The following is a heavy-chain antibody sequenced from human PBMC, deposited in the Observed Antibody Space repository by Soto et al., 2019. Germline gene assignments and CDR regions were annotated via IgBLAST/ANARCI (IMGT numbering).Heavy chain of an antibody. D-gene: IGHD6-13*01. CDR2: ISASGST. Sequence: EVHLLESGGGLVQPGGSLRLSCAASGFTFNTYDMTWVRQAPGKGLEWVSMISASGSTYYSGSVRGRFTISRDNSKSTPYLQMNSLRADDTAIYYCAKHWGTPAPDDYWGQGTLVTVSS. J-gene: IGHJ4*02. CDR3: AKHWGTPAPDDY. V-gene: IGHV3-23*01. CDR1: GFTFNTYD.